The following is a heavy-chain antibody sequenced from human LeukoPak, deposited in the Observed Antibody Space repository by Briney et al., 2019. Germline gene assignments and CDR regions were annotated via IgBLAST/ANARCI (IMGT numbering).Heavy chain of an antibody. D-gene: IGHD2-2*01. CDR3: ARRTRDHCSSTSCCLPSYMDV. J-gene: IGHJ6*03. Sequence: ASVKVSCKASGYTFTGYYMHWVRQAPGQGPERMGWINPNSGGSNYAQKFQGRVTMTRDSSISTAYMELSRLRSDDTAVYYCARRTRDHCSSTSCCLPSYMDVWGKGTTVTVSS. V-gene: IGHV1-2*02. CDR1: GYTFTGYY. CDR2: INPNSGGS.